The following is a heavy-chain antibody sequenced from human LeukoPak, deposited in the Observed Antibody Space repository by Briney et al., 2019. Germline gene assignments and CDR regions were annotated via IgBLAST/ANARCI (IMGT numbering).Heavy chain of an antibody. CDR3: SRFYSSGWASGAFDI. V-gene: IGHV3-49*04. CDR2: IRNKANGGTT. Sequence: GGSLRLSCTTSGFTFSDYAVSWVRQAPGKGLEWIGFIRNKANGGTTEYAASVKGRFTISRDDSKTIAHLQMSSLKTEDTAVYYCSRFYSSGWASGAFDIWGQGTMVTVPS. CDR1: GFTFSDYA. J-gene: IGHJ3*02. D-gene: IGHD3-22*01.